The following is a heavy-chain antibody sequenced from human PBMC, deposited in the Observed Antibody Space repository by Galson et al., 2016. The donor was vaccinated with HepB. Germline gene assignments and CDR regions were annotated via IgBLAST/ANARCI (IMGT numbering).Heavy chain of an antibody. D-gene: IGHD4-17*01. V-gene: IGHV2-5*02. CDR3: AHRLYGDYEFYYFDY. J-gene: IGHJ4*02. CDR1: GFSLSTSGVG. CDR2: IYWDDDK. Sequence: PALVKPTQTLTLTCTFSGFSLSTSGVGVGWIRQPPGKALEWLALIYWDDDKRYSPSLKSRLTITKDTSKNQVVLTVTNMDPVDTATYYCAHRLYGDYEFYYFDYWGQGTLVTVTS.